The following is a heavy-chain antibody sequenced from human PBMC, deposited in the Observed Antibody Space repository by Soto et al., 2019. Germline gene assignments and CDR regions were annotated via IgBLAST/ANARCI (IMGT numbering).Heavy chain of an antibody. J-gene: IGHJ3*02. D-gene: IGHD1-1*01. Sequence: QVQLQESGPGLVKPSQTLSLTCTVSGGSISSGGYYWSWIRQHPGKGLEWIGYIYYSGSTYYNPSLKSRVTISVDTSKNQFSLKLSSVTAADTAVYYCARGLRQAPVPGNAFDIWGQGTMVTVS. V-gene: IGHV4-31*03. CDR3: ARGLRQAPVPGNAFDI. CDR1: GGSISSGGYY. CDR2: IYYSGST.